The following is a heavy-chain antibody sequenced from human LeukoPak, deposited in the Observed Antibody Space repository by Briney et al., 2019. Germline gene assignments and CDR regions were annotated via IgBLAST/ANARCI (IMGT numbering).Heavy chain of an antibody. D-gene: IGHD3-22*01. CDR2: ISTSGST. CDR3: AGPYDSSGYYYNDAFDM. Sequence: PSQTLSLTCPVSGGSISSGNYYWSWIRQPAGKGLEWIGRISTSGSTNYNPSLKSRVTISVDTSKNQLSLKLSSVTAADTAVYYCAGPYDSSGYYYNDAFDMWGQGTMVTVSS. J-gene: IGHJ3*02. V-gene: IGHV4-61*02. CDR1: GGSISSGNYY.